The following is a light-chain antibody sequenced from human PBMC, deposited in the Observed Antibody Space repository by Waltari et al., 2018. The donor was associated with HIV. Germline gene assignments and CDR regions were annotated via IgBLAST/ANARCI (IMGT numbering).Light chain of an antibody. CDR1: QNIRSS. V-gene: IGKV1-12*01. CDR3: QQSNNFPLT. CDR2: SAS. Sequence: DIQMTQSPSFVSASVGDRVTITCRASQNIRSSLGWYQQRPGRAPKLLVSSASVLQSGVPSRFSGSGSGTVFTLSISGLHPEDFATYYCQQSNNFPLTFGPGTTVD. J-gene: IGKJ3*01.